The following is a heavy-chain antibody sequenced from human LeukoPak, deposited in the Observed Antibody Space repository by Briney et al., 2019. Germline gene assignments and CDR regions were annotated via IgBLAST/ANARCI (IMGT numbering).Heavy chain of an antibody. D-gene: IGHD3-10*01. CDR3: ARDRGHGSGSYYSRRAAFDI. CDR2: ISSSGSTI. V-gene: IGHV3-11*01. J-gene: IGHJ3*02. Sequence: GGSLRLSCAASGFTFSDYYMSWIRQAPGKGLEWVSYISSSGSTIYYADSVKGRFTISRDNAKNSLYLQMNSLRAEDTAVYYCARDRGHGSGSYYSRRAAFDIWGQGTMVTVSS. CDR1: GFTFSDYY.